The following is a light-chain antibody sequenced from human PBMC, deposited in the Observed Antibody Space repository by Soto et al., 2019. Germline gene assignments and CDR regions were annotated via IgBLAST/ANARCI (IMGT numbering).Light chain of an antibody. CDR2: GAS. V-gene: IGKV3-20*01. CDR3: QQFGSSIPHT. Sequence: EIVMTQSPGTLSLSPGERATISCRASQVIGSRYLAWYHQKSGQAPRLLIYGASSRATGNPDRFSGSGSGTDFTLTISRLESEDFGVYYCQQFGSSIPHTFGQGTKLEIK. J-gene: IGKJ2*01. CDR1: QVIGSRY.